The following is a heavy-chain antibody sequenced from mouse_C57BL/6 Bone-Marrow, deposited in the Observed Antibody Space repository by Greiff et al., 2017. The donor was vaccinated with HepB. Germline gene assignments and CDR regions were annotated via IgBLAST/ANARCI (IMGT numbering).Heavy chain of an antibody. CDR1: GYTFTDYY. CDR3: ARLGWLLGYFDY. CDR2: INPYNGGT. J-gene: IGHJ2*01. D-gene: IGHD2-3*01. Sequence: EVQLQQSGPVLVKPGASVKMSCKASGYTFTDYYMNWVKQSHGKSLEWIGVINPYNGGTSYNQKFKGKATLTVDKSSSTAYMELNSLTSEDSAVYYCARLGWLLGYFDYWGQGTTLTVSS. V-gene: IGHV1-19*01.